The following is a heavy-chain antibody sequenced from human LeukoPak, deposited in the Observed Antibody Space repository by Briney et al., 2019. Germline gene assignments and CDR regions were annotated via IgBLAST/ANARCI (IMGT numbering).Heavy chain of an antibody. CDR3: ARVRSWYYGMDV. CDR1: GGSISYYY. J-gene: IGHJ6*02. D-gene: IGHD3-16*02. Sequence: SETLSLACTVSGGSISYYYWSWIRQPPGKGLEWIGYIYYSGSTNYSSSLKSRVTISVDTSKNQFSLKLSSVTAADTAVYYCARVRSWYYGMDVWGQGTTVTVSS. V-gene: IGHV4-59*01. CDR2: IYYSGST.